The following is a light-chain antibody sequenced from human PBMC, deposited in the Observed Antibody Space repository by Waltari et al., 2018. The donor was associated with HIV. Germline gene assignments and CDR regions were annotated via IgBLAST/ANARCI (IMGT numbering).Light chain of an antibody. CDR2: EVS. CDR3: CSYVGVVNSFVL. Sequence: QSALTQTASVSGSPGQSITISCPGTSSNLVSLYQKHPGKAPKLIIYEVSKRPSGVSDRFSASKSGNTASLTISGLQAEDEADYHCCSYVGVVNSFVLFGGGTKLTVL. CDR1: SSNL. V-gene: IGLV2-23*02. J-gene: IGLJ2*01.